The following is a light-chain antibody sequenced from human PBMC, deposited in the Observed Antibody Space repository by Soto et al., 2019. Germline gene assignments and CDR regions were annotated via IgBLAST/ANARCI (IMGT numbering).Light chain of an antibody. Sequence: EIVMTQSPATLSVSPGERATLSCRASQSVSSNLAWYQQKPGQAPRLLIYGASTRATGIPARFSGSGSGTEFTLTTSSLLSEDFAVYYCQQYNNWPPERTFGQGTKVEIK. CDR2: GAS. CDR1: QSVSSN. CDR3: QQYNNWPPERT. V-gene: IGKV3-15*01. J-gene: IGKJ1*01.